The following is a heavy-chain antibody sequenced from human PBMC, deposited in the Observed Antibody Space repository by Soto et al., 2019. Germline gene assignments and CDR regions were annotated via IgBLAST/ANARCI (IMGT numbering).Heavy chain of an antibody. CDR2: IYTSGST. CDR3: AGDQGYYYSGTDV. V-gene: IGHV4-4*07. CDR1: GGSISSYY. J-gene: IGHJ6*02. Sequence: PSETLSRTCTVSGGSISSYYWSWIRQPAGKGLEWIGRIYTSGSTHYNPSLKSRVTLSVDTSKNQFSLKLTSVTAADTAVYFCAGDQGYYYSGTDVWGQGTTVTV.